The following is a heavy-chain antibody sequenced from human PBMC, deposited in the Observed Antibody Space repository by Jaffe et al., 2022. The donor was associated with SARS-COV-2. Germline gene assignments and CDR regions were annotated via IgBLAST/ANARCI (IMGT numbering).Heavy chain of an antibody. CDR3: TRAPQIQLWFADAFDI. J-gene: IGHJ3*02. CDR2: IRSKANSYAT. V-gene: IGHV3-73*01. Sequence: EVQLVESGGGLVQPGGSLKLSCAASGFTFSGSAMHWVRQASGKGLEWVGRIRSKANSYATAYAASVKGRFTISRDDSKNTAYLQMNSLKTEDTAVYYCTRAPQIQLWFADAFDIWGQGTMVTVSS. CDR1: GFTFSGSA. D-gene: IGHD5-18*01.